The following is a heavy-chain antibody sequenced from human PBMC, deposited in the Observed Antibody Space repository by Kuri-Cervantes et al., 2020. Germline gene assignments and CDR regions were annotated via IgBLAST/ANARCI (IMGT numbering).Heavy chain of an antibody. D-gene: IGHD3-22*01. CDR2: ISSSSSTI. Sequence: SCKASGYTFTYRYLHWVRQAPGKGLEWVSYISSSSSTIYYADSVKGRFTISRDNAKNSLYLQMNSLRVEDTAVYFCARVYTDSSGYYHFDYWGQGTPVTVSS. V-gene: IGHV3-48*01. CDR3: ARVYTDSSGYYHFDY. J-gene: IGHJ4*02. CDR1: GYTFTYRY.